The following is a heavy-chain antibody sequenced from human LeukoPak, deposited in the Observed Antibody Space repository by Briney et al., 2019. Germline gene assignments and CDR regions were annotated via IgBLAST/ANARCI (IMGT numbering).Heavy chain of an antibody. V-gene: IGHV1-18*04. D-gene: IGHD3-10*01. Sequence: GASVTLSCKAPGYTFTSYGISWVRQAPRQGLERMGWISAYNGNTNYAQKLQGRVPMTTGTSTSTAYMELRSLRSDDTAVYYCAREYGSGSSPFDYWGQGTLVTVSS. J-gene: IGHJ4*02. CDR1: GYTFTSYG. CDR3: AREYGSGSSPFDY. CDR2: ISAYNGNT.